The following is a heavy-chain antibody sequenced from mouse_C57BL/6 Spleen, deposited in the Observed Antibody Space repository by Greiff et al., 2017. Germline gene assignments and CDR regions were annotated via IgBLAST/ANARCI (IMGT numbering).Heavy chain of an antibody. J-gene: IGHJ4*01. CDR3: ASHYYGSSYYAMDY. CDR2: ISSGGSYT. Sequence: EVMLVESGGDLVKPGGSLKLSCAASGFTFSSYGMSWVSQTPDKRLGWVATISSGGSYTYYPGSVKGRFTISIDNAKNTLYLQRSSLTSEATAMYYCASHYYGSSYYAMDYGGQGTSVTVSS. CDR1: GFTFSSYG. V-gene: IGHV5-6*02. D-gene: IGHD1-1*01.